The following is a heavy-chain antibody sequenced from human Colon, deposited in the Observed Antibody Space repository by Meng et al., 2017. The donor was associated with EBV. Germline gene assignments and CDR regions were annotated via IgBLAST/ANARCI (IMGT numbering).Heavy chain of an antibody. D-gene: IGHD2-2*01. CDR1: GFSLRTSGVG. CDR2: IYWDDDK. J-gene: IGHJ4*02. CDR3: AHRRYHDFFEY. Sequence: ITLKESGPTLVKRTQTLTLICTFSGFSLRTSGVGVGWIRQPPGKALEWLALIYWDDDKLYRPSLTSRLTITKDTSKNQVVLRMTNMDPVDTATYYCAHRRYHDFFEYWGQGTLVTVSS. V-gene: IGHV2-5*02.